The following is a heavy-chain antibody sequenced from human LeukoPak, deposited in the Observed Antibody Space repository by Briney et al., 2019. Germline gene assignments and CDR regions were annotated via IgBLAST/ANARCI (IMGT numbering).Heavy chain of an antibody. CDR1: EYTFTGYY. D-gene: IGHD6-13*01. J-gene: IGHJ3*02. V-gene: IGHV1-2*06. CDR2: INPNSGGT. CDR3: ARDLSWGSDAFDI. Sequence: ASVKVSCKASEYTFTGYYMHWVRQAPGQGLEWMGRINPNSGGTNYAQKFQGRVTMTRDTSISTAYMELSRLRSDDTAVYYCARDLSWGSDAFDIWGQGTMFTVSS.